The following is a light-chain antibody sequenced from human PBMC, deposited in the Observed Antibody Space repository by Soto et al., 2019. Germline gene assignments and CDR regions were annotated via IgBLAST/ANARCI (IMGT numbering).Light chain of an antibody. V-gene: IGKV3-20*01. CDR2: GAS. J-gene: IGKJ4*01. CDR1: QSVSSSY. Sequence: EIVLTQSPGTLSLSPAERATLSCRASQSVSSSYLAWYQQKPGQAPRLLIYGASSRATGIPDRFSGSGSGTDFTLTISRLEPEDFAVYYCQHYVSLPLTFGGGTKVEIK. CDR3: QHYVSLPLT.